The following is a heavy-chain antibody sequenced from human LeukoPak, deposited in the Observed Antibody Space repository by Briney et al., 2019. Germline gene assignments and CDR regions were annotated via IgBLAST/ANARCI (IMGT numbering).Heavy chain of an antibody. J-gene: IGHJ4*02. D-gene: IGHD2-8*01. CDR2: TSSSDAGT. V-gene: IGHV3-23*01. CDR3: AKGSKYCTNGVCYVVY. CDR1: GFPLSSYA. Sequence: GGSLRLSCAAFGFPLSSYAMSWVRQAPGKGLEWVSATSSSDAGTYHADSVRGRFTISRDNSKNTLYLQMNSLRAEDTAVYYCAKGSKYCTNGVCYVVYWGQGTLVTVSS.